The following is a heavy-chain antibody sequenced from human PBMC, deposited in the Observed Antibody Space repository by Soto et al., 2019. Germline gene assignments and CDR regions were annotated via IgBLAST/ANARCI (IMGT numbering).Heavy chain of an antibody. V-gene: IGHV1-18*01. D-gene: IGHD3-22*01. CDR1: GYTFTSYG. J-gene: IGHJ5*02. CDR3: ARDQGLYYYDSSGYYYPNGVWFDP. CDR2: ISAYNGNT. Sequence: GASVKVSCKASGYTFTSYGISWVRQAPGQGLEWMGWISAYNGNTNYAQKLQGRVTMTTDTSTSTAYMELRSLRSDDTAVYYCARDQGLYYYDSSGYYYPNGVWFDPWGQGTLVTVSS.